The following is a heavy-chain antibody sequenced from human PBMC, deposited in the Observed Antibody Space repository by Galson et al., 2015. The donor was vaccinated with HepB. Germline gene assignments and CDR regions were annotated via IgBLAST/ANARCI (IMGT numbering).Heavy chain of an antibody. CDR1: GGSISSGGHS. V-gene: IGHV4-30-2*01. CDR2: IYQSGNT. CDR3: ARVIAPGDWFDP. Sequence: TLSLTCAVSGGSISSGGHSWSWLRQPPGKGLEWIGYIYQSGNTYYKPTLKSRVTISADRSKNLLSLRLTSVTAADTAGYYCARVIAPGDWFDPWGQGTLVTVSS. J-gene: IGHJ5*02. D-gene: IGHD2-21*01.